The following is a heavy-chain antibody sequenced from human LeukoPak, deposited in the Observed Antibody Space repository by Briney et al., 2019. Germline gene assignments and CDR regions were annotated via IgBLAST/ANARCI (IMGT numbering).Heavy chain of an antibody. Sequence: PGGSLRLSCAASGFTLSSYWIHWVRQAPGKGLVWVSRINSDGRRTTYADSVKGRFTISRDNAKNSLYLQMNSLRAEDTAVYYCARDRAVVVWGQRTLVTVSS. D-gene: IGHD3-22*01. CDR3: ARDRAVVV. J-gene: IGHJ4*02. CDR2: INSDGRRT. CDR1: GFTLSSYW. V-gene: IGHV3-74*01.